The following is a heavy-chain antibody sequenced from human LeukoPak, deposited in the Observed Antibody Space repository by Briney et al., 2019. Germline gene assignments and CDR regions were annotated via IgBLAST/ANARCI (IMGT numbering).Heavy chain of an antibody. CDR2: ISAYNGNT. V-gene: IGHV1-18*01. Sequence: ASVKVSYKASVYTFTSYGIIGVRQPPGQGVEWMGWISAYNGNTTYAQKLQGRVTMPTDTSTRTAYMQLRSLRSDDTAVYYCARASDYDSSGYTFAYWGQGAL. CDR1: VYTFTSYG. D-gene: IGHD3-22*01. CDR3: ARASDYDSSGYTFAY. J-gene: IGHJ4*02.